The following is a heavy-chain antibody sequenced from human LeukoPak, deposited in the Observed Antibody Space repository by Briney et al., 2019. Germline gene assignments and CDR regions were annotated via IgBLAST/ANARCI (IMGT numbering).Heavy chain of an antibody. D-gene: IGHD1-26*01. Sequence: ASVKVSCKASGYTFNGYYMHWVRQAPGQGLEWMGWINPNSGGTNYAQKFQGRVTTTRDTSISTAHMELSRLRSDDTAVYYCARGMEPYYYMDVWGKGTTVTVSS. CDR2: INPNSGGT. V-gene: IGHV1-2*02. J-gene: IGHJ6*03. CDR3: ARGMEPYYYMDV. CDR1: GYTFNGYY.